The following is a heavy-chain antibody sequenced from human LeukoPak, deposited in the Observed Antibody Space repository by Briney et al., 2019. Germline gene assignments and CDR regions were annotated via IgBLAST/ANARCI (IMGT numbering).Heavy chain of an antibody. CDR2: IYWNDDK. J-gene: IGHJ4*02. Sequence: ESGPTLVNPTQTLPLTCSFSGFSFSTSGVHVGWIRQPPGKALEWLALIYWNDDKYYSPSLKNRLTMTKDTSKKQVVLTMTNMDPVDTGTYYCVHDVGGSYYAHWGQGTLVTVSS. V-gene: IGHV2-5*04. CDR1: GFSFSTSGVH. CDR3: VHDVGGSYYAH. D-gene: IGHD1-26*01.